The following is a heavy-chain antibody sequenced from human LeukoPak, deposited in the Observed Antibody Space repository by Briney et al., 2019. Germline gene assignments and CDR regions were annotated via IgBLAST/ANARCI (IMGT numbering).Heavy chain of an antibody. CDR3: ARGPGIAVAVDY. D-gene: IGHD6-19*01. Sequence: SETLSLTGAVYGGSFSGYYWSWIRQPPGKGLEWIGEINHSGSTNYNPSLKSRVTISVDTSKNQFSLKLSSVTAADTAVYYCARGPGIAVAVDYWGQGTLVTVSS. CDR2: INHSGST. V-gene: IGHV4-34*01. CDR1: GGSFSGYY. J-gene: IGHJ4*02.